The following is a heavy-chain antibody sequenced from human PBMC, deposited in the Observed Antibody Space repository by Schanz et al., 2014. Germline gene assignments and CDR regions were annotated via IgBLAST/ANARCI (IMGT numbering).Heavy chain of an antibody. CDR3: ARVKYCTITRCYRTETEGIYYMDV. J-gene: IGHJ6*03. Sequence: EVQLLESGGGLVQPGGSLRLSCAASGFTFSSYAINWVRQAPGKGLEWVSGISGSGASTYYADSVRGRFTISRDNAENTLFLQMNSLRAEDTAVYYCARVKYCTITRCYRTETEGIYYMDVWGKGTTVTVSS. CDR2: ISGSGAST. D-gene: IGHD2-2*01. CDR1: GFTFSSYA. V-gene: IGHV3-23*01.